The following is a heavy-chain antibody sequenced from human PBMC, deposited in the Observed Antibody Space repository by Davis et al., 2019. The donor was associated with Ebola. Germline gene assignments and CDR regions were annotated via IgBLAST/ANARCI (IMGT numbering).Heavy chain of an antibody. CDR2: IKQDGSEK. Sequence: GESLKISCAASGFTFSSYWMSWVRQAPGKGLEWVANIKQDGSEKYYVDSVKGRFTISRDNAKNSLYLQMNSLRAEDTAVYYCASQHIYSYGENWFDPWGQGTLVTVSS. CDR3: ASQHIYSYGENWFDP. CDR1: GFTFSSYW. V-gene: IGHV3-7*03. D-gene: IGHD5-18*01. J-gene: IGHJ5*02.